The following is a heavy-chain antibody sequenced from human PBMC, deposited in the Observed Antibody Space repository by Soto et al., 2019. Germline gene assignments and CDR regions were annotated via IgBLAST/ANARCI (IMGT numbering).Heavy chain of an antibody. J-gene: IGHJ4*02. V-gene: IGHV3-64D*06. D-gene: IGHD6-6*01. CDR3: VKDRLDSSSSEFDY. CDR1: GFTFSSYA. Sequence: TGGSLRLSCSASGFTFSSYAMHWVRQAPGKGLEYVSAISSNGGSTYYADSVKVRFTISRDNSKNTLYFQMSSLRAEDTAVYYCVKDRLDSSSSEFDYWGQGTLVTVSS. CDR2: ISSNGGST.